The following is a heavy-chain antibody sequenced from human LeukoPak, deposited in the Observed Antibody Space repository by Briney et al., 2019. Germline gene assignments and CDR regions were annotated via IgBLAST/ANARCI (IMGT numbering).Heavy chain of an antibody. V-gene: IGHV1-69*01. D-gene: IGHD3-3*01. J-gene: IGHJ4*02. CDR3: ARPSTPATRSGYEF. CDR2: IIPIFGTS. Sequence: SVKVSCKASGGTFSSYAITWVRQAPGQGLEWMGGIIPIFGTSNYAQKFQGRVTITADESTSTAYMEMSSLTSEDTAVYYCARPSTPATRSGYEFWGQGTLVIVSS. CDR1: GGTFSSYA.